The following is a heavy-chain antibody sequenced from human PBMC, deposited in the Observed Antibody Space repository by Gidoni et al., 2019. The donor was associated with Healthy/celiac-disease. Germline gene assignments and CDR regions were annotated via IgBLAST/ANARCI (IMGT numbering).Heavy chain of an antibody. CDR3: ATAGDILTGYSDNWFDP. V-gene: IGHV1-24*01. CDR1: GYTLTELS. CDR2: FDPEDGET. D-gene: IGHD3-9*01. Sequence: QVQLVQSGAEVKKPGASVQVSCKVSGYTLTELSMHWVRQAPGKGLEWMGGFDPEDGETIYAQKFQGRVTMTEDTSTDTAYMELSSLRSEDTAVYYCATAGDILTGYSDNWFDPWGQGTLVTVSS. J-gene: IGHJ5*02.